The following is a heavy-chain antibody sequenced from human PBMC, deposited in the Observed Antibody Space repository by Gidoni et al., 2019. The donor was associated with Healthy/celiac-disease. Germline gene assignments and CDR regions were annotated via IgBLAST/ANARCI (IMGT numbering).Heavy chain of an antibody. J-gene: IGHJ6*02. V-gene: IGHV1-18*01. CDR3: ARDSYYDSSGYYYWIDYYYGMDV. CDR2: ISAYNGNT. CDR1: GYTFTSYG. Sequence: QVQLVQSGAEVKKPGASVKVSCKASGYTFTSYGISWVRPAPGQGLEWMGWISAYNGNTNYAQKLQGRVTMTTATSTSTAYMELRSLRSDDTAVYYCARDSYYDSSGYYYWIDYYYGMDVWGQGTTVTVSS. D-gene: IGHD3-22*01.